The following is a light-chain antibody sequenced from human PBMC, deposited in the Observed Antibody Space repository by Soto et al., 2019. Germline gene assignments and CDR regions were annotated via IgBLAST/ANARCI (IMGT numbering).Light chain of an antibody. CDR2: GAS. CDR1: QTISND. Sequence: EVVMTQSPATVSVSPGEGVTLSCRASQTISNDLAWYQQKPGQAPRLLIYGASTRATGVPARFSGGGSGTEFTLTISSLQSEDFAFYYCHQYNNKPPYSFGQGTQLEI. CDR3: HQYNNKPPYS. J-gene: IGKJ2*01. V-gene: IGKV3-15*01.